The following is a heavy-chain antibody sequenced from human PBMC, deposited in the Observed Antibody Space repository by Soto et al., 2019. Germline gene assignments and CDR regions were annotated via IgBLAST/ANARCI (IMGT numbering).Heavy chain of an antibody. Sequence: GGSLRLSCAASGFTFSNYAMSWVRQAPGKGLEWVSAISASGGSIYYADSVKGRFTISRDNSKNTLYLQMNSLRAEDTAVYYCAKEKGGYSGYDFDYWGQGTLVTVSS. CDR2: ISASGGSI. J-gene: IGHJ4*02. D-gene: IGHD5-12*01. V-gene: IGHV3-23*01. CDR1: GFTFSNYA. CDR3: AKEKGGYSGYDFDY.